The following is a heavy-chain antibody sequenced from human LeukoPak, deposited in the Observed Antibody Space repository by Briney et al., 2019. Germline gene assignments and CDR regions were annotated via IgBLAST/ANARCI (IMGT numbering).Heavy chain of an antibody. J-gene: IGHJ4*02. CDR2: IYSDGST. CDR3: ARGPCDY. V-gene: IGHV3-53*05. CDR1: GFAVRSKY. Sequence: GGSLRLSCAASGFAVRSKYMTWVRQAPGKGMEWVSVIYSDGSTFYADSVKGRFTISRDNAKNTLFLQMNSLKPEDAAVYYCARGPCDYWGQGTLVTVSS.